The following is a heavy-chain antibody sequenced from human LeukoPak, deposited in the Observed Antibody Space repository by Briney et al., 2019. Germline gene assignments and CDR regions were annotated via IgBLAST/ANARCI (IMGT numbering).Heavy chain of an antibody. CDR2: ISSSGGTT. CDR3: AKPVTVTTAAFDS. CDR1: GFTFNTYA. J-gene: IGHJ4*02. Sequence: GGSLRLSCAACGFTFNTYAMTWVRQAPGKGLEWVSTISSSGGTTYYADSVKGRFSISRDNSKNTLCLQMNSLRADDAAVYYCAKPVTVTTAAFDSWGQGTLVTVSS. D-gene: IGHD4-17*01. V-gene: IGHV3-23*01.